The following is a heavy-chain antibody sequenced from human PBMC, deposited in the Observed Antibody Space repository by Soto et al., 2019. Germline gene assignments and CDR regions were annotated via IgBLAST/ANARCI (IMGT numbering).Heavy chain of an antibody. CDR1: EFTFTSAW. V-gene: IGHV3-15*01. CDR2: IKSKTSGETT. J-gene: IGHJ4*02. CDR3: TIDIASSGVGELDY. Sequence: EVHLVESGGGLVKPGGSLRLSCVASEFTFTSAWLTWVRQAPGKGLEWVARIKSKTSGETTDYAARVKGSFTISRDDSKATVYLQMNSLKTEDTAIYYCTIDIASSGVGELDYWGQGTQVTVSS. D-gene: IGHD6-13*01.